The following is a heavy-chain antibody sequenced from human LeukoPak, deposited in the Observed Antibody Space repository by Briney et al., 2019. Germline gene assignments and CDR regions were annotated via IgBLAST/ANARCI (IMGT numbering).Heavy chain of an antibody. CDR2: IYYSGST. CDR3: ARGASSPSYDY. V-gene: IGHV4-39*07. CDR1: GGSISSSSYY. J-gene: IGHJ4*02. Sequence: SETLSLTCTVSGGSISSSSYYWGWIRQPPGKGLEWIGSIYYSGSTYYNPSLKSRVTISVDTSKNQFSLKLSSVTAADTDVYYCARGASSPSYDYWGQGTLVTVSS. D-gene: IGHD6-13*01.